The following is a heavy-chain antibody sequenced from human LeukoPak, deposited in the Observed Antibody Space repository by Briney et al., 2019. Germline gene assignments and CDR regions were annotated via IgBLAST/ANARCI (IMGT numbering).Heavy chain of an antibody. CDR1: GYTFTGFY. J-gene: IGHJ4*02. CDR2: INPNSGGT. Sequence: ASVKVSCKASGYTFTGFYIHWVRQAPGQGLEWMGWINPNSGGTKYAQRFQGRVTMTRDTSISTAYMELNSLRSDDTAVYHCARDLSISSTRCPSHWGQGTLVTVSS. CDR3: ARDLSISSTRCPSH. V-gene: IGHV1-2*02. D-gene: IGHD2-2*01.